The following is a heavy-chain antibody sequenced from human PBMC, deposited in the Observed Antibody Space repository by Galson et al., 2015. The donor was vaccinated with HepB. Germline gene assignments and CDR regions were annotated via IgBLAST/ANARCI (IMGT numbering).Heavy chain of an antibody. D-gene: IGHD1-26*01. CDR2: ISTYNGNT. J-gene: IGHJ4*02. CDR1: GYTFTSYG. V-gene: IGHV1-18*04. CDR3: TRAPAGSHVQEFDN. Sequence: SVKVSCKASGYTFTSYGISWVRQAPGQGLEWMGWISTYNGNTNYAQKLQGRVTMTTDTSTSIAYMELRSLRSDDTAVYYCTRAPAGSHVQEFDNWGQGTLGTVSS.